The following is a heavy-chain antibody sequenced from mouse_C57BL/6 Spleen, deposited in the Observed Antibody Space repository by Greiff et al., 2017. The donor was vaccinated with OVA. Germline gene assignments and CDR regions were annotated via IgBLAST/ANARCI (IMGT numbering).Heavy chain of an antibody. CDR1: GFNITDDY. V-gene: IGHV14-4*01. D-gene: IGHD2-3*01. CDR3: TPDGSPFAY. Sequence: EVQLQQSGAELVRPGASVKLSCTASGFNITDDYMHWVKQRPEQGLEWIGWIDPENGDTEYASKFQGKATITADTSSNTAYLQLSSLTSEDTAVYYCTPDGSPFAYWGQGTLVTVSA. J-gene: IGHJ3*01. CDR2: IDPENGDT.